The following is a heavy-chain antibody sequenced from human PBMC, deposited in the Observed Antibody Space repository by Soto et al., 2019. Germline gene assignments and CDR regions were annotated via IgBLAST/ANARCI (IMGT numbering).Heavy chain of an antibody. CDR2: IWYDGSNK. D-gene: IGHD6-6*01. V-gene: IGHV3-33*01. J-gene: IGHJ6*02. Sequence: QVQLVESGGGVVQPGRSLRLSCAASGFTFSSYGMHWVRQAPGKGLVWVAVIWYDGSNKYYADSVKGRFTISRDNSKNALYLQMNSLRADDTAVYYCARGIAARSDYYYGMDVWGQGTTVTVS. CDR1: GFTFSSYG. CDR3: ARGIAARSDYYYGMDV.